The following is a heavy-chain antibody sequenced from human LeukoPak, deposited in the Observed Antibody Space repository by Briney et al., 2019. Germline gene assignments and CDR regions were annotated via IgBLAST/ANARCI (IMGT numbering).Heavy chain of an antibody. Sequence: GGSLRLSCAASGFTFSSYAMSWVRQAPGKGLEWVSSMSGGGGSTHYADSVKGRFIISRDNSKNTLFLQMNRLRAEDTARYYCAKVIWASVFGPPDFDHWGQGTLVTVSS. D-gene: IGHD3-3*01. V-gene: IGHV3-23*01. CDR2: MSGGGGST. J-gene: IGHJ4*02. CDR3: AKVIWASVFGPPDFDH. CDR1: GFTFSSYA.